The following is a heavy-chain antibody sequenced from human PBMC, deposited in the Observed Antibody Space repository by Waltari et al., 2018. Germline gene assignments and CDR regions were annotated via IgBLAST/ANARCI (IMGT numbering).Heavy chain of an antibody. J-gene: IGHJ5*02. CDR3: TRGGNYDFWSHSPFVDP. V-gene: IGHV4-34*01. Sequence: QVQLQQWGAGLLKPSETLSLTCSVSGASFTAYYWGWVRHVPGKGLEWIGQVRHPGNTDYNPSLKSRVAISIDPSRRQFSLNLFSVTAADTALYFCTRGGNYDFWSHSPFVDPWGQGTQVIVSS. CDR2: VRHPGNT. D-gene: IGHD3-3*01. CDR1: GASFTAYY.